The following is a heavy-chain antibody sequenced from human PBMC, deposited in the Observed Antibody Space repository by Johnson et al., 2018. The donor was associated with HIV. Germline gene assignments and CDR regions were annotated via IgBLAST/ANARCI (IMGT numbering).Heavy chain of an antibody. CDR3: ARSIAVAGHDI. V-gene: IGHV3-9*01. CDR2: ISWNSGSI. D-gene: IGHD6-13*01. Sequence: VQLVESGGGVARPGGSLRLSCAASGFTFDDYAMHWVRQAPGKGLEWVSGISWNSGSIGYADSVKGRFTISRDNAKNSLYLQMNSLRAEDTAVYYCARSIAVAGHDIWGQGTMVTVSS. CDR1: GFTFDDYA. J-gene: IGHJ3*02.